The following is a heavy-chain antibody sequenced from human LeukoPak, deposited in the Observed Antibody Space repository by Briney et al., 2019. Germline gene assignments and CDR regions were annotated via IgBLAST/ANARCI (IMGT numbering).Heavy chain of an antibody. CDR1: GFTFSSYA. J-gene: IGHJ4*02. D-gene: IGHD2-21*01. CDR2: ISYDGSNK. Sequence: PGGSLRLSCAASGFTFSSYAMHWVRQAPGKGLEWVAVISYDGSNKYYADSVKGRFTISRDNSKNTLYLQMNSLRAKDTAVYYCARDMLFQYYFDYWGQGTLVTVSS. CDR3: ARDMLFQYYFDY. V-gene: IGHV3-30*04.